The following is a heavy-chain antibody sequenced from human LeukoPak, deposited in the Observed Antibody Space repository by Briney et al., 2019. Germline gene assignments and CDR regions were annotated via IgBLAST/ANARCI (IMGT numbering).Heavy chain of an antibody. V-gene: IGHV3-64D*09. CDR3: FDHYTGNISHY. Sequence: GGSLRLSRSPSWFTFSVYAMHFVCQAPGKGLEYVSAISSNGGSTYYADSVKGRFTISRDNSKNTLYLQMSSLRAEDTAVYYCFDHYTGNISHYWGQGTLVTVSS. J-gene: IGHJ4*02. CDR1: WFTFSVYA. CDR2: ISSNGGST. D-gene: IGHD3-16*02.